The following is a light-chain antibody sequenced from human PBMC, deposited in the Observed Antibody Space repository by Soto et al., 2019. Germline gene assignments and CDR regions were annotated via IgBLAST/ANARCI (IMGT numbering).Light chain of an antibody. CDR2: EVS. J-gene: IGLJ1*01. Sequence: QSALTQPASVSGSPGQSITISCTGTSSDIGDSNFVSWYQQHPGKAPKLMIYEVSDRPSGISSRFSGSKSGNTASLTISGLQTEDEADYYCSSYTSSSTLFGTGTKLTVL. CDR3: SSYTSSSTL. CDR1: SSDIGDSNF. V-gene: IGLV2-14*01.